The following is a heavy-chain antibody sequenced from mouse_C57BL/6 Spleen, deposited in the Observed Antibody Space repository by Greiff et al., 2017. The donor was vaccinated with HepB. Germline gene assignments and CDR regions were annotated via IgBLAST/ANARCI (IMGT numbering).Heavy chain of an antibody. J-gene: IGHJ4*01. CDR2: IYPGNSDT. D-gene: IGHD2-4*01. V-gene: IGHV1-5*01. CDR1: GYTFTSYW. CDR3: TREGLRRYYYAMDY. Sequence: SGTVLARPGASVKMSCKTSGYTFTSYWMHWVKQRPGQGLEWIGAIYPGNSDTSYNHKFKGKAKLTAVTSASTAYMELSSLTNEYSAVYYYTREGLRRYYYAMDYWGQGTSVTVSS.